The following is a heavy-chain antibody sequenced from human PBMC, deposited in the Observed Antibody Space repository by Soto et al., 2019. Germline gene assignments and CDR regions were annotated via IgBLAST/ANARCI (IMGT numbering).Heavy chain of an antibody. J-gene: IGHJ4*02. CDR2: IYYSGST. V-gene: IGHV4-31*03. CDR3: ARDAVGGDRYFDY. Sequence: SETLSLTRTVSGGSISSGGYYWSWIRQHPGKGLEWIGYIYYSGSTYYNPSLKSRVTISVDTSKNQFSLKLSSVTAADTAVYYCARDAVGGDRYFDYWGQGTLVTVSS. CDR1: GGSISSGGYY. D-gene: IGHD2-21*02.